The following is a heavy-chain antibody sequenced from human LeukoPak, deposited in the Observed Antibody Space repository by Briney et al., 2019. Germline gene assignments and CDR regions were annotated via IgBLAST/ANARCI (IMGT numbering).Heavy chain of an antibody. CDR3: ARDLDQYSGRFGGFGHDF. Sequence: ASVTVSCKVSGYTLTELSKHWVRQAPGKGLEWMGGFDPEDGETIYAQKLQGRVTMTTDTSTSTAYMELRSLRSDDTAVYYCARDLDQYSGRFGGFGHDFWGQGTLVTVSS. CDR1: GYTLTELS. V-gene: IGHV1-24*01. CDR2: FDPEDGET. J-gene: IGHJ4*02. D-gene: IGHD1-26*01.